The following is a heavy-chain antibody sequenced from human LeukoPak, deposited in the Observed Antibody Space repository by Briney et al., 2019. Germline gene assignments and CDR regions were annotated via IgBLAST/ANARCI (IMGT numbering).Heavy chain of an antibody. V-gene: IGHV4-39*01. CDR2: IHYSGST. CDR1: GGSTRSTSDY. CDR3: ARQEVAVPAASI. J-gene: IGHJ4*02. D-gene: IGHD2-2*01. Sequence: MASETLSLTCTVSGGSTRSTSDYWGWIRQPPGKGPEWIGCIHYSGSTYHNPSLKSRVTFSVDTSKNQFSLKLSSVTAADTAVYYCARQEVAVPAASIWGQGTLVTVSS.